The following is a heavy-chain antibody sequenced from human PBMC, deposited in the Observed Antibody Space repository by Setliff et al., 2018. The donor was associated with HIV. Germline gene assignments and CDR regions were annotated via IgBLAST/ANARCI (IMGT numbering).Heavy chain of an antibody. CDR3: ARDEGSGWPLDY. CDR2: IYYNGGT. Sequence: SETLSLTCTVSGGSISSHYWSWIRQPPGKGLEWIGLIYYNGGTNYNSSLESRVTISVDRSKNQFSLKLTSVTAADTAVYYCARDEGSGWPLDYWGQGTLVTVSS. J-gene: IGHJ4*02. CDR1: GGSISSHY. D-gene: IGHD6-19*01. V-gene: IGHV4-59*11.